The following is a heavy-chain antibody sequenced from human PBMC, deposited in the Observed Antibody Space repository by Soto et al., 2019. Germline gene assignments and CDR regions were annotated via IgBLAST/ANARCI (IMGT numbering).Heavy chain of an antibody. Sequence: QVQLQESGPGLVKPSGTLSLTCAVSGGSISSSNWWSWVRQPPGKGLEWIGEIYHSGSTNYNPSLKRRVTISVDKSKNQFSLKLSSVTAADTAVYYCARDNEVVTAIPFSYFDLWGRGTLVTVSS. CDR3: ARDNEVVTAIPFSYFDL. D-gene: IGHD2-21*02. J-gene: IGHJ2*01. V-gene: IGHV4-4*02. CDR1: GGSISSSNW. CDR2: IYHSGST.